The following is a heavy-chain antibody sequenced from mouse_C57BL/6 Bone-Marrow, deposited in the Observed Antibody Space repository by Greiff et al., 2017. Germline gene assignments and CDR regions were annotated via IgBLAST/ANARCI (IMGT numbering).Heavy chain of an antibody. CDR2: IWRGGST. CDR1: GFSLTSYG. V-gene: IGHV2-5*01. D-gene: IGHD1-1*01. J-gene: IGHJ1*03. CDR3: AKEGYYGSLWYFDV. Sequence: VQLQQSGPGLVQPSQSLSITCTVSGFSLTSYGVHWVRQSPGKGLEWLGVIWRGGSTDYNAAFMSRLSITKDNPKSQVFFKMNSLQADDTAIYYCAKEGYYGSLWYFDVWGTGTTVTVSS.